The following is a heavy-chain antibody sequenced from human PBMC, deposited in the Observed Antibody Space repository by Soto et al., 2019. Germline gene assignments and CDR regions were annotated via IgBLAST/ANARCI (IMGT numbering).Heavy chain of an antibody. CDR2: INAGNGNT. CDR1: GYTFTSYA. V-gene: IGHV1-3*01. CDR3: ISPSSYSYGMDV. D-gene: IGHD2-15*01. J-gene: IGHJ6*02. Sequence: QVQLVQSGAEVKKPGASVKVSCKASGYTFTSYAMHWVRQAPGQRLEWMGWINAGNGNTKYSQKFQGRVTITRDTSASTAYMELSSLRSEDTAVYYCISPSSYSYGMDVWGQGTTVTVSS.